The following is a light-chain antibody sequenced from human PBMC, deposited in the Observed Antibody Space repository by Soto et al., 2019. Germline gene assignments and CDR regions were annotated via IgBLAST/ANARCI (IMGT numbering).Light chain of an antibody. CDR2: DVS. CDR1: SSDVGGYNY. V-gene: IGLV2-14*01. Sequence: QSALTQPASVSGSPGQSITISWTGTSSDVGGYNYVSWYQQHPGKAPKLMIYDVSNRPSGVSNRFSGSKSGNTASLTISGLQAKDEADYYCSSYTSSSTPYVVFGGGTKLTVL. J-gene: IGLJ2*01. CDR3: SSYTSSSTPYVV.